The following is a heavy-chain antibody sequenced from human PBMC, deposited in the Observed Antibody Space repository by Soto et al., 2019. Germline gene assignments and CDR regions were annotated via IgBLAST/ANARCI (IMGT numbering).Heavy chain of an antibody. CDR3: ARDVVRATGGDS. V-gene: IGHV1-69*01. CDR2: IIPIFGKT. Sequence: QVQLVQSGAEVKEPGTSVKVSCKASGGAFSTSSFVWVRQGPGQGLEWMGGIIPIFGKTNVAPKFRDRITFTAAESTRTAYLELSSLRSEDTAIYYCARDVVRATGGDSWGQGPLVNVSS. D-gene: IGHD7-27*01. CDR1: GGAFSTSS. J-gene: IGHJ4*02.